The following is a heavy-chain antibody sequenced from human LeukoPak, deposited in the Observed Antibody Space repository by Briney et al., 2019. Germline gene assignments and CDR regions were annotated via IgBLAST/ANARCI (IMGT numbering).Heavy chain of an antibody. D-gene: IGHD4-17*01. V-gene: IGHV4-30-4*01. CDR3: ARGGDYGDLDY. CDR1: GGSISSGDYY. CDR2: IYYSGST. J-gene: IGHJ4*02. Sequence: PSETLSLTCTVSGGSISSGDYYWRWLRQPPGKGLEWIGYIYYSGSTYYNPSLKSRVTISVDTSKNQFSLKLSSVTAADTAVYYCARGGDYGDLDYWGQGTLVTVSS.